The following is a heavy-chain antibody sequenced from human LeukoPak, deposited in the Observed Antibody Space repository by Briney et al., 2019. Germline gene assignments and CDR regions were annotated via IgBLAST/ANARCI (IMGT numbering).Heavy chain of an antibody. CDR1: GYTFTGYY. J-gene: IGHJ4*02. CDR3: AAGHDLISSDN. CDR2: IIPILGIA. Sequence: GASVKVSCKASGYTFTGYYMHWVRQAPGQGLEWMGRIIPILGIANYAQKFQGRVTITADKSTSTAYMELSSLRSEDTAVYYCAAGHDLISSDNWGQGTLVTVSS. D-gene: IGHD2-15*01. V-gene: IGHV1-69*02.